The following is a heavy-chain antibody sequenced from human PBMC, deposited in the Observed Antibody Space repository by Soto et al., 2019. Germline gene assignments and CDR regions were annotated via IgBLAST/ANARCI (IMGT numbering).Heavy chain of an antibody. D-gene: IGHD3-16*01. Sequence: PGGYLRLSCAASGFTFSSYGMHWVRQAPGKGLEWVAVIWYDGSNKYYADSVKGRFTISRDNSKDTLYLQMNSLRAEDTAVYYCARVIGGDLYYHYYVMDFWGHRNTVIVS. V-gene: IGHV3-33*01. J-gene: IGHJ6*02. CDR3: ARVIGGDLYYHYYVMDF. CDR2: IWYDGSNK. CDR1: GFTFSSYG.